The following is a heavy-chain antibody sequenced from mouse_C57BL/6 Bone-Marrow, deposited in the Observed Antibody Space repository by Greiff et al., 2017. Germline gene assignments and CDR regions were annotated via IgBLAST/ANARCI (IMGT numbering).Heavy chain of an antibody. CDR2: IYPGDGDT. D-gene: IGHD2-3*01. Sequence: VQGVESGPELVKPGASVKISCKASGYAFSSSWMNWVQQRPGTGLEWIGLIYPGDGDTTYNGNFKGQATLTADKSSSTAYMQLSSLTSEDYGVYVCARCTLSSYAMDYWGQGTSVTVSS. CDR3: ARCTLSSYAMDY. CDR1: GYAFSSSW. V-gene: IGHV1-82*01. J-gene: IGHJ4*01.